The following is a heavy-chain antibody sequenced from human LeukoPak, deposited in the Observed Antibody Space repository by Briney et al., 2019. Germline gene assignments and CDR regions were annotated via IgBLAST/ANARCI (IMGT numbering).Heavy chain of an antibody. CDR1: GYSFVGYG. D-gene: IGHD3-10*02. CDR3: AKAMYPSTSVID. Sequence: ASVKVSCKASGYSFVGYGITWVRQAPGQGLEWMGWFNPENGNTNYAQKVQGRVTMTADTSTSTSYMELRSLRSDDTAVYYCAKAMYPSTSVIDWGQGTQVTVS. CDR2: FNPENGNT. V-gene: IGHV1-18*01. J-gene: IGHJ4*02.